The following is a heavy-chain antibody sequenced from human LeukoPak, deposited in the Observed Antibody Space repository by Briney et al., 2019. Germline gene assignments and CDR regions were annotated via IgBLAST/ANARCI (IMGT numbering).Heavy chain of an antibody. V-gene: IGHV4-39*01. J-gene: IGHJ4*02. Sequence: SETLSLTYTVSGGSISSSSYYWGWIRQPPGKGLEWIGSIYYSGSTYYNPSLKSRVTISVDTSKNQFSLKLSSVTAADTAMYYCARAYSSSFPFDFWGQGALVTVSS. CDR1: GGSISSSSYY. CDR3: ARAYSSSFPFDF. D-gene: IGHD6-6*01. CDR2: IYYSGST.